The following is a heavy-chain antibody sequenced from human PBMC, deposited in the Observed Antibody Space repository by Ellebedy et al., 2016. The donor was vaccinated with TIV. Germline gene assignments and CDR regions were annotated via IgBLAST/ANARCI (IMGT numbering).Heavy chain of an antibody. D-gene: IGHD6-19*01. CDR2: TYYRSRWYS. CDR3: ARDGSGWAYYFDY. J-gene: IGHJ4*02. CDR1: GDSVSSTSVA. V-gene: IGHV6-1*01. Sequence: SQTLSLTCAISGDSVSSTSVAWNWIRQSPSRGLEWLGRTYYRSRWYSDFAVSVISRVTIDADTSKNQFSLQLNSVTPEDTAVYYCARDGSGWAYYFDYWGQGTLVTVSS.